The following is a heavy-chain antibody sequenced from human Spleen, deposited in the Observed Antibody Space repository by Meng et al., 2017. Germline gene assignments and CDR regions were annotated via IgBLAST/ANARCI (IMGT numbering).Heavy chain of an antibody. Sequence: GESLKISCAASGFSVSHNYMSWVRQAPGKGLEWVSTIHSGGSTYYADSVRGRFTISRDTSKNTLYLQMNSLRVEDTAVYFCARGGYYYDSSGNDSWYFHRWGQGTLVTVSS. V-gene: IGHV3-53*01. CDR1: GFSVSHNY. CDR3: ARGGYYYDSSGNDSWYFHR. D-gene: IGHD3-22*01. CDR2: IHSGGST. J-gene: IGHJ1*01.